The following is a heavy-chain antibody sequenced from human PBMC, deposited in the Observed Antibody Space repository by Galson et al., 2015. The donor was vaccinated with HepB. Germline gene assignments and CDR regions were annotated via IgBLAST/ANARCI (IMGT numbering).Heavy chain of an antibody. CDR1: GYTFTSYA. Sequence: SVKVSCKASGYTFTSYAMNWVRQAPGQGLEWMGWINTNTGNPTYAQGFTGRFVFSLDTSVSTVYLQISSLKAEDTAVYYCARERALEQQLVPSHYYYYGMDVWGQGTTVTVSS. V-gene: IGHV7-4-1*02. CDR2: INTNTGNP. J-gene: IGHJ6*02. D-gene: IGHD6-13*01. CDR3: ARERALEQQLVPSHYYYYGMDV.